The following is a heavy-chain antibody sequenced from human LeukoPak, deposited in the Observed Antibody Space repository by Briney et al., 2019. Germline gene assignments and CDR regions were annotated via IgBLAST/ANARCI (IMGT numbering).Heavy chain of an antibody. D-gene: IGHD6-19*01. V-gene: IGHV3-21*01. CDR3: ASPVXQWLTPFDY. CDR1: GFTFSSYS. CDR2: XXXXXXXX. Sequence: PGGSLRLSCAASGFTFSSYSMXXXRXAPGXXXXXXXSXXXXXXXXXYAXSXXXXXTXXXDNAKNSLYLQMNSLRAEDTAVYYCASPVXQWLTPFDYWGQGTLVTVSS. J-gene: IGHJ4*02.